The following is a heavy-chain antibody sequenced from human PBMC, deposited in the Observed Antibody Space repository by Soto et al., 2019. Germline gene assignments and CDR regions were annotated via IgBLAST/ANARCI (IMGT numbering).Heavy chain of an antibody. V-gene: IGHV5-51*01. D-gene: IGHD6-13*01. CDR3: ASLPGYSSSWSY. CDR1: GNSFNNW. CDR2: IYPGDSDT. Sequence: GESLKISCKGLGNSFNNWIGWVRQMPGKGLEWVGIIYPGDSDTRYSPSFQGQVTISADKSISTAYLQWSSLKPSDSAMYYCASLPGYSSSWSYWGQGTLVTVSS. J-gene: IGHJ4*02.